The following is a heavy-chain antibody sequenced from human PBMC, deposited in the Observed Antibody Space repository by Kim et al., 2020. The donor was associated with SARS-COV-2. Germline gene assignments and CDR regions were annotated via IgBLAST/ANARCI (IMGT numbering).Heavy chain of an antibody. V-gene: IGHV3-23*01. CDR2: ISASGGDT. J-gene: IGHJ4*02. CDR3: AKDLLSHHFDSSGYYVFES. D-gene: IGHD3-22*01. Sequence: GGSLRLSCAVSGFTFTSYAMTWVRQAPGRGLEWVSSISASGGDTYYADSVQGRFTISRDISKNTVYLQMNDLRAEDTAVYYCAKDLLSHHFDSSGYYVFESWGQGTLVTVSS. CDR1: GFTFTSYA.